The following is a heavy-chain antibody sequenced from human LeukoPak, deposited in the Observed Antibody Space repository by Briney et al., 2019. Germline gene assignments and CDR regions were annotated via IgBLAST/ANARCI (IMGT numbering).Heavy chain of an antibody. D-gene: IGHD3-10*01. V-gene: IGHV4-4*02. CDR1: GGSISSSNW. J-gene: IGHJ4*02. Sequence: KPSGTLSLTCAVSGGSISSSNWWSWVRQPPEKGLEWIGEIYHGGSTNYNPSLKSRVAMSVDRSRNQFSLQLSSVTAADTAVYYCAKGEDHGSGTVHFASWGQGTLVTVSS. CDR2: IYHGGST. CDR3: AKGEDHGSGTVHFAS.